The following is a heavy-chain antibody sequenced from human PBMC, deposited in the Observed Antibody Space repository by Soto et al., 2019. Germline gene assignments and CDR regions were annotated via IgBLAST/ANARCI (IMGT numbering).Heavy chain of an antibody. D-gene: IGHD3-22*01. CDR1: GFTFSIDA. Sequence: GSXRRSCAASGFTFSIDAMSCFRQAPGKGLEWVSAISGSGGSTYYADSVKGRFTISRDNSKNTLYLQMNSLRAEDTAVYYCAKGKSIVADYFDYWGQGTLVTVPS. J-gene: IGHJ4*02. CDR3: AKGKSIVADYFDY. CDR2: ISGSGGST. V-gene: IGHV3-23*01.